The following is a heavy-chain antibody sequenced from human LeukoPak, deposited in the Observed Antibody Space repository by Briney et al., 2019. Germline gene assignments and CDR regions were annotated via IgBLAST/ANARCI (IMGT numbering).Heavy chain of an antibody. V-gene: IGHV3-23*01. Sequence: GGSLRLSCAASGFTVSSNYMSWVRQAPGKGLEWVSAISGSGGSTYYADSVKGRFTISRDNSKNTLYLQMNSLRAEDTAVYYCAKVGRYYDSSGYFEFFHHWGQGTLVTVSS. CDR2: ISGSGGST. D-gene: IGHD3-22*01. J-gene: IGHJ1*01. CDR3: AKVGRYYDSSGYFEFFHH. CDR1: GFTVSSNY.